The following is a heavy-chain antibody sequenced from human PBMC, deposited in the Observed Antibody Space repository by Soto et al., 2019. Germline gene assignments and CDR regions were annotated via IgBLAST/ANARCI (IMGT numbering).Heavy chain of an antibody. D-gene: IGHD3-10*02. CDR2: IYSGGST. CDR3: AKETVFTAVEDK. Sequence: GGSLRLSCAASGFTVSGNYMSWVRQAPGKGLEWVSVIYSGGSTYYADSVKGRFTISRDNSRNTLYLQMNSLRAGDTAVYYCAKETVFTAVEDKWGQGTLVTVSS. J-gene: IGHJ4*02. CDR1: GFTVSGNY. V-gene: IGHV3-53*01.